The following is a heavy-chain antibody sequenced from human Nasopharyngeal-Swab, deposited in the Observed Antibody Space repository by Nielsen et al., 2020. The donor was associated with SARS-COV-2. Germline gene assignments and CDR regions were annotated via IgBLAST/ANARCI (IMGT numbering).Heavy chain of an antibody. Sequence: GGSLRLSCAASGFTFDNYLMTWIRQAPGKGLEWLSYISGNSVYTNYADSVRGRFPISRDNAQNSLFLQMDSLRAEDTAIYYCARESSFHYGSGNPHPFENYYYYYAMDVWGRGTAVTVSS. D-gene: IGHD3-10*01. J-gene: IGHJ6*02. CDR2: ISGNSVYT. CDR3: ARESSFHYGSGNPHPFENYYYYYAMDV. V-gene: IGHV3-11*05. CDR1: GFTFDNYL.